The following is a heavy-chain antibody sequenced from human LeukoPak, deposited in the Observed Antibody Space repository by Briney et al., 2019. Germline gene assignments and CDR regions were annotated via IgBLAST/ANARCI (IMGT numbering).Heavy chain of an antibody. CDR1: GFTFDDYA. Sequence: GRSLRLSCAASGFTFDDYAMHWVRQAPGKGLEWVSGISWNSGSIGYADSVKGRFTISRDNAKNSLYLQMNSLRAEDTALYYCANLQYWGQGTLVTVSS. J-gene: IGHJ4*02. CDR3: ANLQY. CDR2: ISWNSGSI. V-gene: IGHV3-9*01.